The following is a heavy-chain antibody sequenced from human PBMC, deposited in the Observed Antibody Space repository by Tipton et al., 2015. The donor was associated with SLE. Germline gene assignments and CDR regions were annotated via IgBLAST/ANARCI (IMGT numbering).Heavy chain of an antibody. CDR1: GGSVSSGSYY. D-gene: IGHD6-13*01. Sequence: TLSLTCTVSGGSVSSGSYYWSWIRQPPGKGLGWIGYIYYSGSTNYNPSLKSRVTISVDTSKNQFSLKLSSVTAADTAVYYCAAQRADSSSYDAFDIWGQGTMVTVSS. CDR2: IYYSGST. CDR3: AAQRADSSSYDAFDI. V-gene: IGHV4-61*01. J-gene: IGHJ3*02.